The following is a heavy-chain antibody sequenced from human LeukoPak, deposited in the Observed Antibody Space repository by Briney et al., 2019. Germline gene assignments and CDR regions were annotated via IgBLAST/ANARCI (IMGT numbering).Heavy chain of an antibody. V-gene: IGHV4-59*01. D-gene: IGHD3-3*01. CDR1: GGSISSYY. CDR2: IYYSGST. Sequence: SETLSLTCTVSGGSISSYYWSWIRQPPGKGLEWIGYIYYSGSTNYNPSLKSRVTISVDTSKNQFSLKLSSVTAADTAVYYCARSITIFGVVITYCFDYWGQGTLVTVSS. J-gene: IGHJ4*02. CDR3: ARSITIFGVVITYCFDY.